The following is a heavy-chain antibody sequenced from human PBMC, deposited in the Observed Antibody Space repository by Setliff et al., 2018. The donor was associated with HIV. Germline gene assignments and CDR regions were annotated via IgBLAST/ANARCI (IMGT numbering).Heavy chain of an antibody. Sequence: ASVKVSCKTFGDTFSTYAISWVRQAPGQGLEWMGGIIPIFGAAKYAQKFQIRVTITADESTSTAYMELSSLISEDTAVYYCARGLAEMSYYGMDVWGQGTTVTVSS. CDR2: IIPIFGAA. CDR1: GDTFSTYA. V-gene: IGHV1-69*13. CDR3: ARGLAEMSYYGMDV. J-gene: IGHJ6*02.